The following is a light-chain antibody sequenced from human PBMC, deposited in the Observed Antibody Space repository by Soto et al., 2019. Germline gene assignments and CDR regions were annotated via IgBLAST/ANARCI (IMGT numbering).Light chain of an antibody. V-gene: IGLV2-8*01. Sequence: QSALTQPPSASGSPGQSVTISCTGTSSDVGGYNYVSWYQQHPGKAPKLMIXXVXXRXXXXXXXFSGSKSGNTASLTVSGXXXXXXXXXYCSSYAGSNNWVFGGGTKVTVL. CDR1: SSDVGGYNY. CDR2: XVX. CDR3: SSYAGSNNWV. J-gene: IGLJ3*02.